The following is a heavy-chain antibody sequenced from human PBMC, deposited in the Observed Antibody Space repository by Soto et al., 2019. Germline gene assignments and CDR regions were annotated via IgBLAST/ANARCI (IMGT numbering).Heavy chain of an antibody. CDR1: GFAFSNYA. Sequence: GGSLRLSCAASGFAFSNYAMNWVRQAPGKGLEWVSTLDSRTPNTHYADSVEGRFTISRDNSRNTVDLQMNSLRAEDTALYYCARASGWGVTYNWFDPWGQGTLVTVSS. J-gene: IGHJ5*02. CDR3: ARASGWGVTYNWFDP. V-gene: IGHV3-23*01. D-gene: IGHD6-19*01. CDR2: LDSRTPNT.